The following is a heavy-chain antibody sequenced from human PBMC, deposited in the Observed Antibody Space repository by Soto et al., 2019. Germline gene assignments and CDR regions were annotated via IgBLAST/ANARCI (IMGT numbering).Heavy chain of an antibody. CDR2: SNWDGDDT. CDR1: GFNFEEYG. V-gene: IGHV3-20*04. CDR3: ARGDIAVAVSSDY. Sequence: EVHLVESGGRVVRPGESLRLSCAASGFNFEEYGMTWVRQAPGKGLEWVAGSNWDGDDTGYADSVQGRFTISRYNAKKFLYLQMNSLRVDDTALYYCARGDIAVAVSSDYWGQGTLVTVSS. J-gene: IGHJ4*02. D-gene: IGHD6-19*01.